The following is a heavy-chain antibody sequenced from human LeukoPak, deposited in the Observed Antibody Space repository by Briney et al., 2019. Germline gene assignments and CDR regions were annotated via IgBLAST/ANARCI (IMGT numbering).Heavy chain of an antibody. CDR2: INHSGST. J-gene: IGHJ3*02. CDR3: ARRRAFDI. Sequence: SETLSLTCTVSGGSISSYYWSWIRQPPGKGLEWIGEINHSGSTNYNPSLKSRVTISVDTSKNQFSLRLSTVTAADTAVYYCARRRAFDIWGQGTMVTVPS. CDR1: GGSISSYY. V-gene: IGHV4-34*01.